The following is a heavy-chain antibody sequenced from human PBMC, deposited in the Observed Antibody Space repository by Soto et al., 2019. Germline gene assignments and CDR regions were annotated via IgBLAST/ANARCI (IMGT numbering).Heavy chain of an antibody. CDR2: IKSKSDGGTT. Sequence: XGSLILSFSASGFTFSDAWMSWVCQAPGKGLDWVGRIKSKSDGGTTEYAAPVRGRFTISRDDSKNTLYLQMNSLKTEDTAVYYCTTDLWRIAVVVGSTGYFNPWGQGSPVTVSS. J-gene: IGHJ1*01. V-gene: IGHV3-15*01. CDR1: GFTFSDAW. D-gene: IGHD2-15*01. CDR3: TTDLWRIAVVVGSTGYFNP.